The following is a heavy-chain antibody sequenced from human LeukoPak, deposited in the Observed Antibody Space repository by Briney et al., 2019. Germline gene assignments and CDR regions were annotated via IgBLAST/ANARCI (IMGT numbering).Heavy chain of an antibody. J-gene: IGHJ4*02. D-gene: IGHD6-19*01. CDR3: ARKSAYSSGWLFDY. CDR1: GFTFDDYG. CDR2: INWNGGST. V-gene: IGHV3-20*01. Sequence: PGGSLRLSCAASGFTFDDYGMSWVRQAPGKGLEWVSGINWNGGSTGYTDSVKGRFTISRDNAKTSLYLQMNSLRAEDTALYHCARKSAYSSGWLFDYWGQGTLVTVSS.